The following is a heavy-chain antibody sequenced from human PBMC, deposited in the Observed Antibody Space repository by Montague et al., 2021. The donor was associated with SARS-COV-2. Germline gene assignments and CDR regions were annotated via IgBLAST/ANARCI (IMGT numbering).Heavy chain of an antibody. V-gene: IGHV4-30-2*01. CDR2: IYHSGST. D-gene: IGHD6-13*01. J-gene: IGHJ3*02. CDR1: GGSISSGGYS. Sequence: TLSLTCAVSGGSISSGGYSWNWIRQPPGKGLEWIGYIYHSGSTYYXPSLKSRVTISLDSSKNQFSLNLTSVTAADTAVYYCARVGRGSSWYEVAFDIWGQGTMVTVSS. CDR3: ARVGRGSSWYEVAFDI.